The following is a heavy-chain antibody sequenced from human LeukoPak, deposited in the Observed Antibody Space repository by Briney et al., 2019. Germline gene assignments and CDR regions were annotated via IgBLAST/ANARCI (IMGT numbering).Heavy chain of an antibody. CDR1: GFTFSTYA. V-gene: IGHV3-48*04. D-gene: IGHD3-3*01. J-gene: IGHJ4*02. CDR2: ISDSGTTI. Sequence: GGSLRLSCAASGFTFSTYAISWVRQAPGKGLEWVSYISDSGTTINNADSVMGRFTISRDNAKKSLYLQMNSLRADDTAIYYCARVNDFWRAYYVDYWGQGTLVTVSS. CDR3: ARVNDFWRAYYVDY.